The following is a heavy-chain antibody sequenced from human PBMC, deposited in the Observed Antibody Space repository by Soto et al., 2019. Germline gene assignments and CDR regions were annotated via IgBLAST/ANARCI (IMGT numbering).Heavy chain of an antibody. CDR3: ARDGVVGAYQYYFDY. Sequence: ASVKVSCKASGYTFTSYAMHWVRQAPGQRLEWMGWINAGNGNTKYSQKFQGRVTITRDTSASTAYMELSSLRSEDTAVYYCARDGVVGAYQYYFDYWGQGTLVTVSS. V-gene: IGHV1-3*01. CDR1: GYTFTSYA. J-gene: IGHJ4*02. CDR2: INAGNGNT. D-gene: IGHD2-15*01.